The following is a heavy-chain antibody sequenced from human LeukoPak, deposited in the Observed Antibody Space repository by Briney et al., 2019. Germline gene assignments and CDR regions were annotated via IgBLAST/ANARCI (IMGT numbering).Heavy chain of an antibody. CDR3: ARDGGIAAAGSDY. CDR2: IIPIFGTA. V-gene: IGHV1-69*05. D-gene: IGHD6-13*01. CDR1: GGTFSSYA. J-gene: IGHJ4*02. Sequence: GASVKVSCKASGGTFSSYAISWVLQAPGQGLEWMGRIIPIFGTANYAQKFQGRVTITTDESTSTAYMELSSLRSEDTAVYYCARDGGIAAAGSDYWGQGTLVTVSS.